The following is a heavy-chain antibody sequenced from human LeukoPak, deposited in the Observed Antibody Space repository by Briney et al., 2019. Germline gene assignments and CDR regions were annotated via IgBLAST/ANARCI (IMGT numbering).Heavy chain of an antibody. CDR2: IDDSGNT. J-gene: IGHJ4*02. CDR1: GGSISRYY. CDR3: ARDLTVVTPGYYFDY. D-gene: IGHD4-23*01. V-gene: IGHV4-59*01. Sequence: SETLSLTCTVSGGSISRYYWSWIRRPPGKGLEWIGYIDDSGNTDYNPSLKSQVTISVDKSKNQFSLKLSFVTAADTAVYYCARDLTVVTPGYYFDYWGQGTLVTVSS.